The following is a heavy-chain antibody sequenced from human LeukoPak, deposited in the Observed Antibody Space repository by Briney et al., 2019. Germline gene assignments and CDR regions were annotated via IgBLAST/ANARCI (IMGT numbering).Heavy chain of an antibody. Sequence: GGSLRLSRAASGFTFSSYAMHWVRQAPGKGLEWVAVISYDGSNKYYADSVKGRFTISRDNSKNTLYLQMNSLRAEDTAVYYCGRGEYTYGYPADYWAQGTLFTVSS. CDR1: GFTFSSYA. CDR2: ISYDGSNK. J-gene: IGHJ4*02. V-gene: IGHV3-30-3*01. CDR3: GRGEYTYGYPADY. D-gene: IGHD5-18*01.